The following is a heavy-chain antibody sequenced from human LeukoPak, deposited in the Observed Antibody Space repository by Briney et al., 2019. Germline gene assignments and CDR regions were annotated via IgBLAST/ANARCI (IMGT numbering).Heavy chain of an antibody. V-gene: IGHV3-23*01. Sequence: GGSLRLSWAASGFTFSSYAMIWVRQAPGKGLEWVSSISGSDGSTYYADSVKGRFTISRDNSKNTPYLQMNSLRAEDTAVYYCAYMRGLYYGIDYWGQGTLATVSS. CDR3: AYMRGLYYGIDY. J-gene: IGHJ4*02. CDR2: ISGSDGST. CDR1: GFTFSSYA. D-gene: IGHD3-10*01.